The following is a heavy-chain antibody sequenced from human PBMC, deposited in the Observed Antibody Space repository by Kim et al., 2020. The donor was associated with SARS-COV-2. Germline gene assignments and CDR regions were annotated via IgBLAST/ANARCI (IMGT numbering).Heavy chain of an antibody. CDR3: ARVGDGYNYDWYFDL. CDR1: GGSFSGYY. V-gene: IGHV4-34*01. Sequence: SETLSLTCAVYGGSFSGYYWSWIRQPPGKGLEWIGEINHSGSTNYNPSLKSRVTISVDTSKNQFSLKLSSVTAADTAVYYCARVGDGYNYDWYFDLWGRGTLVTVSS. D-gene: IGHD5-12*01. CDR2: INHSGST. J-gene: IGHJ2*01.